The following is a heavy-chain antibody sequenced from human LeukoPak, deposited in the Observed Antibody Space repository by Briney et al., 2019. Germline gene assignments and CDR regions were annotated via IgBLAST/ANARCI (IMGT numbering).Heavy chain of an antibody. D-gene: IGHD1-26*01. V-gene: IGHV3-7*01. CDR1: GFTFSTYW. CDR2: IKQDGGEK. J-gene: IGHJ4*02. CDR3: AKDRLRYSGSYYCVDY. Sequence: GGSLRLSCAAYGFTFSTYWMSWVRQAPGKGLEWVAYIKQDGGEKYYVDSVKGRFTISRDNAKNSLYLQMNSLRAEDTAVYYCAKDRLRYSGSYYCVDYWGQGTLVTVSS.